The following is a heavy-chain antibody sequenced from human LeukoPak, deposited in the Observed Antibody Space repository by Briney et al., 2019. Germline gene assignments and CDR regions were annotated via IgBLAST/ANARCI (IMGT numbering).Heavy chain of an antibody. CDR2: INHSGST. Sequence: AGGSLRLSCAASGFTFSSYAMSWIRQLPGKGLEWIGEINHSGSTNYNPSLKSRVTISVDTSKNQFSLKLSSVTAADTAVYYCARSLDEMRYSSSAIDYWGQGTLVTVSS. CDR1: GFTFSSYA. CDR3: ARSLDEMRYSSSAIDY. D-gene: IGHD6-6*01. V-gene: IGHV4-34*01. J-gene: IGHJ4*02.